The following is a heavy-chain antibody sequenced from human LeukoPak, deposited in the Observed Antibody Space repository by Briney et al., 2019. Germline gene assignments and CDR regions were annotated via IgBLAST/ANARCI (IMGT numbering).Heavy chain of an antibody. CDR2: IYYSGST. V-gene: IGHV4-59*01. CDR3: ASGVYAYYYMDV. D-gene: IGHD5/OR15-5a*01. CDR1: GGSISSYY. J-gene: IGHJ6*03. Sequence: SETLSLTCTVSGGSISSYYWSWIRQPPGKGLEWIGYIYYSGSTIYNPSLKSRVTISVDTSKNQFSLKLSSVTAADTAVYYCASGVYAYYYMDVWGKGTTVTISS.